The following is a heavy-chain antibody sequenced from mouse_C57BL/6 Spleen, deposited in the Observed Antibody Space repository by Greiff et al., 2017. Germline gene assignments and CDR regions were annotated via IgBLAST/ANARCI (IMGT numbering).Heavy chain of an antibody. CDR1: GFSLTSYG. D-gene: IGHD2-5*01. J-gene: IGHJ3*01. CDR2: IWSGGST. V-gene: IGHV2-2*01. CDR3: ASDSNYVFAY. Sequence: VQLQESGPGLVQPSQSLSITCTVSGFSLTSYGVHWVRQSPGKGLEWLGVIWSGGSTDYNAAFISRLSISKDNSKSQVFFKMNSLQADDTAIYYCASDSNYVFAYWGQGTLVTVSA.